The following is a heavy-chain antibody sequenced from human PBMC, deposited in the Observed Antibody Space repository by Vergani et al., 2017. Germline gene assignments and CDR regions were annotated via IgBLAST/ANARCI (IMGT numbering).Heavy chain of an antibody. D-gene: IGHD2-15*01. J-gene: IGHJ3*01. V-gene: IGHV4-61*02. CDR3: ARRSGGYYSGGKVHPIRTAFDV. Sequence: QVQLQASGPGRVKPSQTLSLTCTMSGGSIRAGYYFWSWIRQPAGKGLEWLGHISASGTASHSPTLKTRVAMSVDTSKNQFSLTVTSVTAADTAIYFCARRSGGYYSGGKVHPIRTAFDVWGHGTVVTVSS. CDR1: GGSIRAGYYF. CDR2: ISASGTA.